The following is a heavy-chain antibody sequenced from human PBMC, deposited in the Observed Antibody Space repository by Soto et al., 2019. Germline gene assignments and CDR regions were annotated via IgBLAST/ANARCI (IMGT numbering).Heavy chain of an antibody. J-gene: IGHJ4*02. Sequence: SETLSLTCTVSGGSISSYYWSWIRQPPGKGLEWIGYIYYSGSTNYNPSLKSRVTISVDTSKNQFSLKLISVTAADTAVYYCGRVSTQWLRLKHFDYWGQGTQVTVSS. V-gene: IGHV4-59*01. CDR2: IYYSGST. CDR1: GGSISSYY. D-gene: IGHD5-12*01. CDR3: GRVSTQWLRLKHFDY.